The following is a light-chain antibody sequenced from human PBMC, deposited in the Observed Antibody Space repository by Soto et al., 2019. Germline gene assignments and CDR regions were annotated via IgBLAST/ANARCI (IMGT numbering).Light chain of an antibody. CDR3: QQYNSYSWT. V-gene: IGKV1-5*03. CDR2: KAS. J-gene: IGKJ1*01. Sequence: DIQMIQSPSTLSASVGDRVTITCRASQSISSWLAWYQQKPGKAPKLLIYKASSLESGVPSRFSGSGSGTEFTLTISSLQPDDFATYYCQQYNSYSWTFGQGTK. CDR1: QSISSW.